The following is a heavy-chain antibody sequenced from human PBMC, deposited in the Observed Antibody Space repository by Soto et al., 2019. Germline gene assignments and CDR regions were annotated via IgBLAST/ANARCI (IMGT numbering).Heavy chain of an antibody. V-gene: IGHV3-11*06. Sequence: PGGSLRLSCAASGFTFSDYYMSWIRQAPGKGLEYISYISSSSGSTNYADSVKGRFTISRDNAKNSLYLQMSSLRAEDTAVYYCARDRGGYDRLYYYHGMDVWGQGTQVTVSS. J-gene: IGHJ6*02. CDR2: ISSSSGST. CDR3: ARDRGGYDRLYYYHGMDV. D-gene: IGHD5-12*01. CDR1: GFTFSDYY.